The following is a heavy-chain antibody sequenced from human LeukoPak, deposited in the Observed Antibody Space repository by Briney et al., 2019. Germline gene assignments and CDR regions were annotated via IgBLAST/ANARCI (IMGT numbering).Heavy chain of an antibody. CDR1: RGSISSYY. J-gene: IGHJ3*02. D-gene: IGHD3-3*02. CDR2: IYYSGST. Sequence: KTSETLSLTCSVSRGSISSYYWSWIRQPPGRGLEWIGYIYYSGSTSYNPSLKSRVTISVDTSKSHFSLKLSSVTAADTAIYYCARGIIGVAITGAFDIWGQGTMVTVSS. CDR3: ARGIIGVAITGAFDI. V-gene: IGHV4-59*01.